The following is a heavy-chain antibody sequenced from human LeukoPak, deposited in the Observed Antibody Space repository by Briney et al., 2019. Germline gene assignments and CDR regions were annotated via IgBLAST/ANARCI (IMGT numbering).Heavy chain of an antibody. CDR2: IRYDGSNK. Sequence: GGSLRLSCAASGFTFSSYGMHWVRQAPGKGLEWVAFIRYDGSNKYYADSVKGRFTISRDNSKNTLYLQMNSLRAEDTAVYYCARGTWYGSSWYDWYFDLWGRGTLVTVSS. CDR3: ARGTWYGSSWYDWYFDL. CDR1: GFTFSSYG. V-gene: IGHV3-30*02. D-gene: IGHD6-13*01. J-gene: IGHJ2*01.